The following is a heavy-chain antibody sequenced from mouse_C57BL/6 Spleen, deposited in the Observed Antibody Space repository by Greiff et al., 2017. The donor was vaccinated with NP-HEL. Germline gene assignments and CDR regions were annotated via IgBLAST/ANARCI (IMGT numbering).Heavy chain of an antibody. CDR1: GFNITDYY. D-gene: IGHD2-1*01. V-gene: IGHV14-2*01. CDR2: IDPEDGET. Sequence: EVQLQQPGAELVKPGASVKLSCTASGFNITDYYMHWVKQRTEQGLEWIGRIDPEDGETKYAPKFQGKATITADTSSNTAYLQLSSLTSEDTAVYYCASGGKPGFAYWGKGTLVTVAA. CDR3: ASGGKPGFAY. J-gene: IGHJ3*01.